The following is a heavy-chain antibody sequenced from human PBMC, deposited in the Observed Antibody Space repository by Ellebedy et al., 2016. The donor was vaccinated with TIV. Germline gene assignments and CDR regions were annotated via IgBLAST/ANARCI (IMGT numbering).Heavy chain of an antibody. V-gene: IGHV3-48*04. D-gene: IGHD5-18*01. CDR1: GFTFSTYT. J-gene: IGHJ4*02. CDR3: ARDTLQPATTGLDY. Sequence: PGGSLRLSCAASGFTFSTYTMNWVRQAPGKGLEWISYISSTANTIYYADSVKGRFTISRDNAKNSLYLQMNSLRAEDTAVYYCARDTLQPATTGLDYWGPGTLVTVSS. CDR2: ISSTANTI.